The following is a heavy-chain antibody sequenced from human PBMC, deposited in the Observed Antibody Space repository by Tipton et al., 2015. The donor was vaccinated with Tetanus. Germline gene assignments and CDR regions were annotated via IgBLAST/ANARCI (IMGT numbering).Heavy chain of an antibody. V-gene: IGHV4-31*03. CDR1: GGSISSGGYY. D-gene: IGHD1-26*01. J-gene: IGHJ5*02. Sequence: TLSLTCTVSGGSISSGGYYWSWIRQHPGKGLEWIGNIYYSGSTYYNPSLKSRVTMSVDTSKNQFSLKLSSVTAADTAVYYCARGVWSPLYNWFDPWGQGTLVTVSS. CDR3: ARGVWSPLYNWFDP. CDR2: IYYSGST.